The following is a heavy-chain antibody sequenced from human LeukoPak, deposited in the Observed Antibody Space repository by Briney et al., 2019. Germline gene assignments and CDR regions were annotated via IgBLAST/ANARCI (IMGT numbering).Heavy chain of an antibody. D-gene: IGHD5-18*01. V-gene: IGHV3-30-3*01. CDR1: GFSFSTYS. CDR3: ARTLVGYSYEFDY. J-gene: IGHJ4*02. CDR2: ISHDGSTK. Sequence: GGSLRLSCAASGFSFSTYSLHWVRQAPGKGLEWVAVISHDGSTKYYADSVKGRFTISRDNSKNTLYLQMNSLRAEDTAVYYCARTLVGYSYEFDYWGQGTLVTVSS.